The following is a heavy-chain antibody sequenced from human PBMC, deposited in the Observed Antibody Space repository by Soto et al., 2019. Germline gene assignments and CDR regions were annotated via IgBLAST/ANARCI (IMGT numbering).Heavy chain of an antibody. CDR2: IYSGDST. D-gene: IGHD1-26*01. CDR3: ARGRSPPSGRAV. CDR1: GFTVSSNY. V-gene: IGHV3-66*01. J-gene: IGHJ6*02. Sequence: EVQLVESGGGLVQPGGSLRLSCAASGFTVSSNYMSWVRQAPGKGLEWVSVIYSGDSTYYADSVKGRFTISRDNSKNTLYLQKNSLRAEDTAVYYCARGRSPPSGRAVWGQGPTVPFPS.